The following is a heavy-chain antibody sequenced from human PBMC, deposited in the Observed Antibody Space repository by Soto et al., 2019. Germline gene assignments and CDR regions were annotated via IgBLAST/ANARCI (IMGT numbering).Heavy chain of an antibody. CDR3: ARGGTEHSSSHKYGFDV. CDR2: VYYRGGA. D-gene: IGHD6-6*01. CDR1: GGSISTGTYN. V-gene: IGHV4-31*03. Sequence: VHLQESGPGLVKSSQTLSLTCTVSGGSISTGTYNWTWIRQLPGKGLEWIGNVYYRGGAYYNPSFQSRVTISLDTSKTQFSMKLKSVNAADTAVYYCARGGTEHSSSHKYGFDVWGQGTTVTVSS. J-gene: IGHJ6*02.